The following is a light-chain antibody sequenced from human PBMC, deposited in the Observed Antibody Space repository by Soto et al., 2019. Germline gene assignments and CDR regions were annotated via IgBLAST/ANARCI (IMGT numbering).Light chain of an antibody. CDR2: VAS. CDR1: QSVGSN. Sequence: EVVMTQSPATLSVSPGERVTLSCRASQSVGSNLAWYQQQRGQVPRLLIYVASTRATGIPVRFIGSGSGTEFTLAISSLQSEDFAVYYCQQYNDWPITFGGGTKVEIK. CDR3: QQYNDWPIT. J-gene: IGKJ4*01. V-gene: IGKV3-15*01.